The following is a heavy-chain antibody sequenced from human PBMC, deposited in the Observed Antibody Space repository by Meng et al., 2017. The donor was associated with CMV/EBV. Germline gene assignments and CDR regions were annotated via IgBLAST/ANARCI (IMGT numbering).Heavy chain of an antibody. Sequence: GESLKISCAASGFTFSSYAMHWVRQAPGKGLEWVAVISYDGSNKYYADSVKGRFTISRDNSKNTLYLQMNSLRAEDTAVYYCARGDSYGFSATEIFDYWGQGTLVTVSS. CDR3: ARGDSYGFSATEIFDY. V-gene: IGHV3-30*04. J-gene: IGHJ4*02. CDR2: ISYDGSNK. CDR1: GFTFSSYA. D-gene: IGHD5-18*01.